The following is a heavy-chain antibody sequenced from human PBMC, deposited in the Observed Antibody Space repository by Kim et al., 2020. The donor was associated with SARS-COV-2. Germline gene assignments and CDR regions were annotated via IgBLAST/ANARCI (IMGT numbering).Heavy chain of an antibody. CDR2: IYPGDSDT. Sequence: GESLKISCKGSGYTFTTYWIGWVRQMPGKGLEWLGIIYPGDSDTRYSPSLQGRVTISADKSINTAFLQWSSLKASDTARYYCARHISIFTDPGGYYYAMDVWGQGTPVTVSS. J-gene: IGHJ6*02. V-gene: IGHV5-51*01. D-gene: IGHD2-8*02. CDR3: ARHISIFTDPGGYYYAMDV. CDR1: GYTFTTYW.